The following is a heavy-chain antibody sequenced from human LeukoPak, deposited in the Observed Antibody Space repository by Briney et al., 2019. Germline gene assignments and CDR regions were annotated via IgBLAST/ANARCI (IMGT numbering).Heavy chain of an antibody. Sequence: ASVKVSCKASGYTFTSYDINWVRQATGQGLEWMGYMNPNSGNTDYAQKFQGRVTMTRNISISTAYMELSSLRSEDTAVYYCAKVPRELTGKWGQGTLVTVSS. D-gene: IGHD7-27*01. J-gene: IGHJ4*02. CDR1: GYTFTSYD. CDR2: MNPNSGNT. CDR3: AKVPRELTGK. V-gene: IGHV1-8*01.